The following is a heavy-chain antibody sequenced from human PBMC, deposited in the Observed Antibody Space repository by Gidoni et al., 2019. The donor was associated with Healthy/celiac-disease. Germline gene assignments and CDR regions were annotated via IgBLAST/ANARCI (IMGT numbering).Heavy chain of an antibody. D-gene: IGHD3-3*01. CDR3: AREDDFWSGFDY. J-gene: IGHJ4*02. CDR2: IYSGGYT. CDR1: GFTGGSNY. Sequence: EVQLVESGGGLIQPGGSLRLSCAASGFTGGSNYRSWGRQAPGKGLAWVSVIYSGGYTYYADSVKGRFTISRDNSKNTLYLQMNSLRAEDTAVYYCAREDDFWSGFDYWGQGTLVTVSS. V-gene: IGHV3-53*01.